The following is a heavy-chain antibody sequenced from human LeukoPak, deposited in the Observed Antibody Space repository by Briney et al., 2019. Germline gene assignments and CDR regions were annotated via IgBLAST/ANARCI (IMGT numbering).Heavy chain of an antibody. CDR3: ARVKYYGFDP. V-gene: IGHV4-61*03. D-gene: IGHD3-10*01. CDR1: GGSVSSGSYY. Sequence: SETLSLTCTVSGGSVSSGSYYWSWIRQPPGKALEWISYISYSGCTNYNPSLKSRVTISLDTSKNHFSLKLTSVTAADTAMYYCARVKYYGFDPWGQGTLVTVSS. CDR2: ISYSGCT. J-gene: IGHJ5*02.